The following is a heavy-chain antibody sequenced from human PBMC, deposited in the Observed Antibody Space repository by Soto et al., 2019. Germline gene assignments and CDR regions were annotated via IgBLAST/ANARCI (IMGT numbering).Heavy chain of an antibody. J-gene: IGHJ4*02. Sequence: GGSLRLSCAASGFTFSSYSMNWVRQAPGKGLEWVSSISSSSSYIYYADSVKGRFTISRDNAKNSLYLQMNSLRAEDTAVYYCARGYYDFWSGNKNGFDYWGQGTLVTVSS. V-gene: IGHV3-21*01. CDR1: GFTFSSYS. CDR3: ARGYYDFWSGNKNGFDY. D-gene: IGHD3-3*01. CDR2: ISSSSSYI.